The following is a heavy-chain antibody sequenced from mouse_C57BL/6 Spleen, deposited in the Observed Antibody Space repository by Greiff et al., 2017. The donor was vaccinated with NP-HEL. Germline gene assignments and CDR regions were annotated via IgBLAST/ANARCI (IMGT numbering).Heavy chain of an antibody. CDR1: GFTFSDYG. CDR2: ISSGSSTI. V-gene: IGHV5-17*01. CDR3: ARERFWFAY. Sequence: EVQLQESGGGLVKPGGSLKLSCAASGFTFSDYGMHWVRQAPEKGLEWVAYISSGSSTIYYADTVKGRFTISRDNAKNTLFLQMTSLRSEDTAMYYCARERFWFAYWGQGTLVTVSA. J-gene: IGHJ3*01.